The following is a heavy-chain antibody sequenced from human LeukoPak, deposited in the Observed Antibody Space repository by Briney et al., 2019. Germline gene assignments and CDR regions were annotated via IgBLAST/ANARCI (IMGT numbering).Heavy chain of an antibody. D-gene: IGHD1-7*01. CDR3: TADLGTTSLQDYYYYMDV. J-gene: IGHJ6*03. Sequence: GGPLRLSWAASGFTFGSAWMGGVRKAPGKGLDWVGRIKSKTDGWTTDYTAPVKGRFTISRDDSKNTLYLQMNSLKTEDTAVYYCTADLGTTSLQDYYYYMDVWGDGTTVTVSS. CDR2: IKSKTDGWTT. V-gene: IGHV3-15*01. CDR1: GFTFGSAW.